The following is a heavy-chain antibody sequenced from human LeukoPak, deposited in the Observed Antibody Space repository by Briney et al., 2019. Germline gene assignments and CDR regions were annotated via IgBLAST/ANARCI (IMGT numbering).Heavy chain of an antibody. CDR2: ISSSGSGGNT. Sequence: GGSLRLSCAASGVTLSSYAMSWARQAPGKGLEWVSGISSSGSGGNTYYADSVKGRFTISRDSSKNTLFLHMNTLRAEDTAIYYCAKDRTVGASYWYLDLWGRGTLVTVSS. D-gene: IGHD1-26*01. CDR3: AKDRTVGASYWYLDL. V-gene: IGHV3-23*01. J-gene: IGHJ2*01. CDR1: GVTLSSYA.